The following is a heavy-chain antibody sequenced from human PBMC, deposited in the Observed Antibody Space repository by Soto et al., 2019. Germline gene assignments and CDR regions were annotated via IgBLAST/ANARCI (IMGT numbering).Heavy chain of an antibody. Sequence: SQTLSLTCAISGDSVSRNSAAWSWIRQSPSRGLEWLGRTYYRSTWNSDYAASVRSRITINPDTSKNQLSLQLNSVTPEDTAVYYCVGEKRTMLGTRGYFDHWGQGTLVTVSS. CDR1: GDSVSRNSAA. CDR3: VGEKRTMLGTRGYFDH. CDR2: TYYRSTWNS. V-gene: IGHV6-1*01. J-gene: IGHJ4*02. D-gene: IGHD2-8*01.